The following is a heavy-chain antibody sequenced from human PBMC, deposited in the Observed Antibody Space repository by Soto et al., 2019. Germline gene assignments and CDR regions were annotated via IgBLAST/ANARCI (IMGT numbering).Heavy chain of an antibody. Sequence: QVQLVESGGGVVQPGRSLRLSCAASGFTFSSYAMHWVRQAPGKGLEWVAVISYDGSNKDYADSVKGRFTISRDNSKNTXXLXLXXLTAEDTAVYYWARDMGDSRSSWYVQDGYYYGMDVWGQGTTVTVSS. CDR3: ARDMGDSRSSWYVQDGYYYGMDV. D-gene: IGHD6-13*01. CDR1: GFTFSSYA. CDR2: ISYDGSNK. J-gene: IGHJ6*02. V-gene: IGHV3-30-3*01.